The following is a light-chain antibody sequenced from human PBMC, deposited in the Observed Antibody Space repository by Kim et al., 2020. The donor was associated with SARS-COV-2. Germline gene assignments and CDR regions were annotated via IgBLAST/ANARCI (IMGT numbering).Light chain of an antibody. CDR2: VTSDGSH. Sequence: VKLTCTLPSGHSSYAIAWHQQQPEKGHRYLRKVTSDGSHTKEDGIPDRFSGSRSVAESYLTIYNLRSEDEADYDCQTWGTGTYVVFGGGNQLTV. CDR3: QTWGTGTYVV. V-gene: IGLV4-69*01. CDR1: SGHSSYA. J-gene: IGLJ2*01.